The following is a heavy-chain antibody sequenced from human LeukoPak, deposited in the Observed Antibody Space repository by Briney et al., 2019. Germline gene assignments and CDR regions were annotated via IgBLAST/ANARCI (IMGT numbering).Heavy chain of an antibody. CDR2: IYYSGST. V-gene: IGHV4-59*01. CDR1: GGSISSYY. J-gene: IGHJ4*02. CDR3: ARGKYQLRYYFDY. Sequence: PSETLSLTCTVSGGSISSYYWSWIRQPPGKGLGWIGYIYYSGSTNYNPSLKSRVTISVDTSKNQFSLKLSSVTAADTAVYYCARGKYQLRYYFDYWGQGTLVTVSS. D-gene: IGHD2-2*01.